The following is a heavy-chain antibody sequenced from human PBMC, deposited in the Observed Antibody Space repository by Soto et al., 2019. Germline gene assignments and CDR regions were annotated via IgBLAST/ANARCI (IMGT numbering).Heavy chain of an antibody. D-gene: IGHD3-16*02. CDR3: ASGQLYDYIWGSYRFDS. Sequence: SETLSLTCTVSGGSISSSNYYWGWIRQPPGKGLEWIGSIYYSGSTYYNPSLKSRVTISVDTSKNQFSLKLSSVTAADTAVYYCASGQLYDYIWGSYRFDSWGQGTLVTVSS. V-gene: IGHV4-39*01. J-gene: IGHJ4*02. CDR2: IYYSGST. CDR1: GGSISSSNYY.